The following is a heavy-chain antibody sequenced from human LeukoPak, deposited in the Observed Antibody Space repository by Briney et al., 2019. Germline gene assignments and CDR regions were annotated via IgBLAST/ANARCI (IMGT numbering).Heavy chain of an antibody. V-gene: IGHV1-69*13. D-gene: IGHD3-3*01. CDR2: IIPMSGTA. J-gene: IGHJ4*02. CDR3: ASPVKYYDTWSGYPPFDY. Sequence: SVKVSCKASGGTFSSYAISWVRQAPGQGLEWVGGIIPMSGTANYAQKFQGRVTITADESTSTAYMELSSLRSEDTAIYYCASPVKYYDTWSGYPPFDYWGQGTLVTVSS. CDR1: GGTFSSYA.